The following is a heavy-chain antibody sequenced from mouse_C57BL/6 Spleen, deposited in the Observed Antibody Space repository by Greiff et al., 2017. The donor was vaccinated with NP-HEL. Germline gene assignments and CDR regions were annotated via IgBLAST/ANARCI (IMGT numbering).Heavy chain of an antibody. V-gene: IGHV1-82*01. J-gene: IGHJ2*01. Sequence: QVHVKQSGPELVKPGASVKISCKASGYAFSSSWMNWVKQRPGKGLEWIGRIYPGDGDTNYNGKFKGKATLTADKSSSTAYMQLSSLTSEDSAVYFCARAYYSNYYFDYWGQGTTLTVSS. CDR1: GYAFSSSW. CDR3: ARAYYSNYYFDY. CDR2: IYPGDGDT. D-gene: IGHD2-5*01.